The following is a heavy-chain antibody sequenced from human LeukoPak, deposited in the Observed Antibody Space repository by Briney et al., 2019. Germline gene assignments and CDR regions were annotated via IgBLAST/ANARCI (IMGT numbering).Heavy chain of an antibody. Sequence: GGSLRLSCAASGFTFSSYTMNWVRQAPGKGLEWVSFISSSSGCIYYADSVKGRFTISRDNATNSLYLQMNSLRAVDTAVYYCARDHGGWSSSVAFDIWAKGKMVTVSS. V-gene: IGHV3-21*01. CDR1: GFTFSSYT. J-gene: IGHJ3*02. D-gene: IGHD6-6*01. CDR3: ARDHGGWSSSVAFDI. CDR2: ISSSSGCI.